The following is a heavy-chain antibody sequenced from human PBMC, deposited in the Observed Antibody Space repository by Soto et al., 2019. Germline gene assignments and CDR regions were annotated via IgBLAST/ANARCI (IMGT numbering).Heavy chain of an antibody. D-gene: IGHD6-13*01. Sequence: ASVKVSCKASGGTLSRYAISWVRQAPGQGLEWMGGIIPIFGTANYAQKFQGRVTITADESTSTAYMELSSLRSEDTAMYYCAREGSRSGRPRPHTYIDYWGQGTLVTVSS. V-gene: IGHV1-69*13. J-gene: IGHJ4*02. CDR2: IIPIFGTA. CDR3: AREGSRSGRPRPHTYIDY. CDR1: GGTLSRYA.